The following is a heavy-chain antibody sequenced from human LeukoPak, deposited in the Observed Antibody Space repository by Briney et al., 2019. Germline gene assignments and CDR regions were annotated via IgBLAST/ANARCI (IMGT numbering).Heavy chain of an antibody. CDR3: AKPDHSIAVAGLQN. V-gene: IGHV3-21*04. D-gene: IGHD6-19*01. CDR1: GFTFNSYS. CDR2: ISSSGSYL. J-gene: IGHJ4*02. Sequence: WGVLRLSCAASGFTFNSYSMIWVRQAPGKGLEWVSSISSSGSYLYYADSVEGRFTISRDNSKNTLYLQMNSLRAEDTAVYYCAKPDHSIAVAGLQNWGQGTLVTVSS.